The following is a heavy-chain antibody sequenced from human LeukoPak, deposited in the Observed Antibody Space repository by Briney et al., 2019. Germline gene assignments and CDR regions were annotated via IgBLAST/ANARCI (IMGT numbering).Heavy chain of an antibody. CDR1: GFTFSSYA. D-gene: IGHD2-15*01. Sequence: GGSLRLSCAASGFTFSSYAMSWVRQAPGKGLEWVSAISGSGGSTYYADSVKGRFTISRDNSKNTLYLQMNSLRAEDTAVYYCAGDMRYCSGGSCWRAPFDYWGQGTLVTVSS. CDR2: ISGSGGST. V-gene: IGHV3-23*01. CDR3: AGDMRYCSGGSCWRAPFDY. J-gene: IGHJ4*02.